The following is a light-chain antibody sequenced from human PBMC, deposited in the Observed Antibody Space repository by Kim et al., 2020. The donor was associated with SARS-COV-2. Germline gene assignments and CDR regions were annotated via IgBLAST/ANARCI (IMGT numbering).Light chain of an antibody. CDR2: DVT. CDR3: SSYTV. CDR1: SNDIGGYNY. J-gene: IGLJ1*01. V-gene: IGLV2-14*04. Sequence: VYGSPGQSITISCTVTSNDIGGYNYVSWYQQHPDKAPKLMIYDVTARPSGVSNRFSGSKSGNTASLTISGLQAEDEADYYCSSYTVFGTGTQLTVL.